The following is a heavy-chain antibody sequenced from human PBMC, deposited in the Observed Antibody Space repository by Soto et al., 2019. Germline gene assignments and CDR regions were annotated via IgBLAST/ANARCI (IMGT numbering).Heavy chain of an antibody. Sequence: ASVKVSCKASGYTFTSYDINWVRQATGQGLEWMGWMNPNSGNTGYAQKFQGRVTMTRSTSISTAYMELSSLRSEDTAFYYCARGGYYYDSSAYYSPFDYWGQGTLVTVSS. D-gene: IGHD3-22*01. CDR1: GYTFTSYD. CDR2: MNPNSGNT. V-gene: IGHV1-8*01. J-gene: IGHJ4*02. CDR3: ARGGYYYDSSAYYSPFDY.